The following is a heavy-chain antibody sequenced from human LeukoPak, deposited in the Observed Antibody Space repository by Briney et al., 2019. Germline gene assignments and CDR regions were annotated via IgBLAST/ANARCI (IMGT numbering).Heavy chain of an antibody. V-gene: IGHV4-38-2*02. D-gene: IGHD6-13*01. Sequence: SETLSLTCTVSGYSISSGYYWGWIRQPPGKGLEWIGSIYHSGSTNYNPSLKSRVTISVDTSKNQFSLKLSSVTAADTAVYYCARHLSAAGARFLDYWGQGTLVTVSS. CDR3: ARHLSAAGARFLDY. CDR2: IYHSGST. J-gene: IGHJ4*02. CDR1: GYSISSGYY.